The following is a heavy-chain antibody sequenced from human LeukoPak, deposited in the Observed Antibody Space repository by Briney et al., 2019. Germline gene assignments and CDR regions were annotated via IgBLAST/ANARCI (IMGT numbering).Heavy chain of an antibody. Sequence: PGGSLRLSCAASGFTVSSNYMSWVRQAPGKGPEWVSVIYSGGSTYYADSVKGRFTISRDNSKNTLYLQMNSLRAEDTAVYYCARVKDYGDYGFDYWGQGTLVTVSS. CDR1: GFTVSSNY. J-gene: IGHJ4*02. V-gene: IGHV3-53*01. CDR3: ARVKDYGDYGFDY. D-gene: IGHD4-17*01. CDR2: IYSGGST.